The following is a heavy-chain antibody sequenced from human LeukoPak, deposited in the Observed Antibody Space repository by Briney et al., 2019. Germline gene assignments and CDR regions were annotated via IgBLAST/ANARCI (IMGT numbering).Heavy chain of an antibody. CDR2: ISGSGGST. V-gene: IGHV3-23*01. CDR1: GFTFSSYG. D-gene: IGHD3-9*01. J-gene: IGHJ5*02. Sequence: PGGSLRLSCAASGFTFSSYGMSWVRQAPGKGLEWVSAISGSGGSTYYADSVKGRFTISRDNSKNTLYLQMNSLRAEDTAVYYCARNPRNYDILTGYYANWFDPWGQGTLVTVSS. CDR3: ARNPRNYDILTGYYANWFDP.